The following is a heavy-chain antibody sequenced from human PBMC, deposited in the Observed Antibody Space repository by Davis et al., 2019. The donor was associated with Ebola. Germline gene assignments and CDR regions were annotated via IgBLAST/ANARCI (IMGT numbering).Heavy chain of an antibody. CDR2: IYLSGST. Sequence: SETLSLTCSVSGVSISSSSYYWGWIRQPPGKGLEWIGSIYLSGSTYYNPSLKSRITISVDTSKNQFSLKLSSVTAADTAVYYCARLRRDAFDIWGQGTMVTVSS. V-gene: IGHV4-39*01. J-gene: IGHJ3*02. CDR1: GVSISSSSYY. CDR3: ARLRRDAFDI.